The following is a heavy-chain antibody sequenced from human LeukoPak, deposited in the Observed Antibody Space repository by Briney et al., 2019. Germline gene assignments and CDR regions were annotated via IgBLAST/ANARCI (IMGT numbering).Heavy chain of an antibody. Sequence: QPGGSLRLSCGASGFTFSSYWMHWVRQAPGKGLVLVSRINNDGSSTSYADSVKGRFTISRDNAKNSLYLQMNSLRAEDTAVYYCARGSNYCSSISCHMNDWGQGTLVTVSS. CDR1: GFTFSSYW. CDR3: ARGSNYCSSISCHMND. D-gene: IGHD2-2*02. CDR2: INNDGSST. J-gene: IGHJ4*02. V-gene: IGHV3-74*01.